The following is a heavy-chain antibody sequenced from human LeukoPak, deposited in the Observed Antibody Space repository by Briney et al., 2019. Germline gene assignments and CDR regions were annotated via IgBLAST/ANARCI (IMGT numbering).Heavy chain of an antibody. D-gene: IGHD6-19*01. Sequence: GGSLRLSCAASGFTFTSYAMSWVRQAPGKGLEWVSAISDIGDSTYYADSVKGRFTISRDNSKNTLYLQMNSLRAEDTAVYYCAKGGQWLGYLSDYWGRGTLVTVSS. J-gene: IGHJ4*02. CDR2: ISDIGDST. CDR1: GFTFTSYA. CDR3: AKGGQWLGYLSDY. V-gene: IGHV3-23*01.